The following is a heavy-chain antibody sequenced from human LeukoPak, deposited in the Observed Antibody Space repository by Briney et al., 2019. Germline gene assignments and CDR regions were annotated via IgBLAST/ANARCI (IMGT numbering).Heavy chain of an antibody. Sequence: SVKVSCKASGGTFSSYAISWVRQAPGQGLEWMGRIILILGIANYAQKFQGRVTITADKSTSTAYMELSSLRSEDTAVYYCARDYGDYKEGLFDYWGQGTLVTVSS. D-gene: IGHD4-17*01. J-gene: IGHJ4*02. V-gene: IGHV1-69*04. CDR2: IILILGIA. CDR1: GGTFSSYA. CDR3: ARDYGDYKEGLFDY.